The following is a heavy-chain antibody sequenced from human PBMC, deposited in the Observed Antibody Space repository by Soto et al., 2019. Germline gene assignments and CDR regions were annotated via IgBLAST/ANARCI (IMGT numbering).Heavy chain of an antibody. CDR2: ISANIIST. V-gene: IGHV3-23*01. CDR3: ARVDTPTVRVGMDV. CDR1: GFNFNSHA. D-gene: IGHD2-15*01. Sequence: EVQLLESGGGLVQPGGSLRLSCAASGFNFNSHAMTWVRQAPGKGLEWVSTISANIISTHYADSVKGRFTISRDNSKNTLYLQMSSLRVEDTAVYHCARVDTPTVRVGMDVWGQGTTVTVSS. J-gene: IGHJ6*02.